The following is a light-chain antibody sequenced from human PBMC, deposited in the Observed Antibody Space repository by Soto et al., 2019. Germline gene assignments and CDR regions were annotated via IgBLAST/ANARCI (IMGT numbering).Light chain of an antibody. CDR3: QHYLSPVWT. V-gene: IGKV3-20*01. Sequence: EIVLTQSPGTLSLSPGERVTLSCRASQSLISKNLNWFQQKTGQSPRLLIYGVSRRATGIPDRFSASGSGTEFTLTISRLEAEDFAVYFCQHYLSPVWTFGQGTKLEI. J-gene: IGKJ1*01. CDR1: QSLISKN. CDR2: GVS.